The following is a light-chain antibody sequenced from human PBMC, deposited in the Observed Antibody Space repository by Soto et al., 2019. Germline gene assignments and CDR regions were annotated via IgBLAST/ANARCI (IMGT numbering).Light chain of an antibody. J-gene: IGLJ1*01. CDR1: NIGYKS. CDR2: DDK. Sequence: SYHLTQPPWVTVAPERTTKINWAADNIGYKSVHCYQQRPGKSHALVVYDDKRRPSGIPERFSGSNFGNTGTLTISRVEVGDEAEYYCQLWDSSSDHHVFGTGTKV. CDR3: QLWDSSSDHHV. V-gene: IGLV3-21*02.